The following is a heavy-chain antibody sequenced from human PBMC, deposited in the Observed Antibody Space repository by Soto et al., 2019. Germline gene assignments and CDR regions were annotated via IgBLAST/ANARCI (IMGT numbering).Heavy chain of an antibody. V-gene: IGHV4-4*07. CDR1: GGSISNYF. D-gene: IGHD3-3*01. Sequence: PSETLSLTCTVSGGSISNYFCNWIRQPAGKGLEWIGRIDNSGSTNYNPSLKSRITMSADTSRNQFSLKLKSVTAADTAVYYCARGGQDFWSGPFDYWGQGALVTVSS. CDR3: ARGGQDFWSGPFDY. CDR2: IDNSGST. J-gene: IGHJ4*02.